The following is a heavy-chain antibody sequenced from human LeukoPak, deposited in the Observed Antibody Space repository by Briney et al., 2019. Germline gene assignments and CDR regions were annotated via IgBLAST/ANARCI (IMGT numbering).Heavy chain of an antibody. CDR2: IRQDGGEK. Sequence: PGGSLRLSYAVSGLTFPDYWLHWVGQAPGRGLAGVASIRQDGGEKSYVDSVKGRFTISRDNTKSSLYLQINSLRAEDTAVYYCARDGTAAGLYFDLWGQGTLVTVSS. J-gene: IGHJ4*01. V-gene: IGHV3-7*01. D-gene: IGHD6-13*01. CDR3: ARDGTAAGLYFDL. CDR1: GLTFPDYW.